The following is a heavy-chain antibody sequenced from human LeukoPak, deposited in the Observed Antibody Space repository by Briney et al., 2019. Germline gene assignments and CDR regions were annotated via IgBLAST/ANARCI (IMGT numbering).Heavy chain of an antibody. D-gene: IGHD6-13*01. CDR1: GFTFSSYG. CDR3: ARDLGAAAGY. Sequence: TGGSLRLSCAASGFTFSSYGMHWVRQAPGKGLGWVAVIWYDGSNKYYADSVKGRFTISRDNSKNTLYLQMNSLRAEDTAVYYCARDLGAAAGYWGQGALVTVSS. CDR2: IWYDGSNK. J-gene: IGHJ4*02. V-gene: IGHV3-33*01.